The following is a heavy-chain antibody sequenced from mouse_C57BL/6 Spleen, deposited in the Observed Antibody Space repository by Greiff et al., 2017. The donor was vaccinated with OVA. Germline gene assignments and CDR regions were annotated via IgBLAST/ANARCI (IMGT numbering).Heavy chain of an antibody. CDR2: IYWDDDK. CDR1: GFSLSTSGMG. J-gene: IGHJ4*01. D-gene: IGHD2-5*01. CDR3: ARSYYSNPIAMDY. V-gene: IGHV8-12*01. Sequence: QVTLKEPCPGILQSSQTLSLTCSFSGFSLSTSGMGVSWIRQPSGKGLEWLAHIYWDDDKRYNPSLKSRLTISKDTSRNQVFLKLTSVDTADTATYYCARSYYSNPIAMDYWGQGTSVTVSS.